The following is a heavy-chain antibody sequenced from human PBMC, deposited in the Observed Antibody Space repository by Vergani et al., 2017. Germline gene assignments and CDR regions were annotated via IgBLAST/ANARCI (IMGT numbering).Heavy chain of an antibody. D-gene: IGHD3-22*01. CDR2: IYYSGST. J-gene: IGHJ2*01. CDR1: GGSISSGGYY. CDR3: ARVSREYYYDSSGYLRYWYFDL. Sequence: QVQLQESGPGLVKPSQTLSLTCTVSGGSISSGGYYWSWIRQHPGKGLEWIGYIYYSGSTYYNPSLKSRVTIAVYTSKNQFSLKLSSVTAADTAVYYCARVSREYYYDSSGYLRYWYFDLWGRGTLVTVSS. V-gene: IGHV4-31*03.